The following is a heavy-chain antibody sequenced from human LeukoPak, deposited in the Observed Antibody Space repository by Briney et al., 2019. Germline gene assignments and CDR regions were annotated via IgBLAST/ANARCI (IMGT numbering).Heavy chain of an antibody. V-gene: IGHV4-31*11. CDR2: IYYSGST. J-gene: IGHJ4*02. Sequence: PSETLTLTCAVSSGSISSGGYYWSRIRQHPGKGLEWIGYIYYSGSTYYNPSLKSRVTISVDTSKNQFSLKLSSVTAAGTAVYYCARVTTVTHVSPHGGLFDYWGQGTLVTVSS. D-gene: IGHD4-17*01. CDR3: ARVTTVTHVSPHGGLFDY. CDR1: SGSISSGGYY.